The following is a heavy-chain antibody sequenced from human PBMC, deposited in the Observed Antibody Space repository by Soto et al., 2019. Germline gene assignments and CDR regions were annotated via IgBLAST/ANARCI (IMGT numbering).Heavy chain of an antibody. Sequence: QVQLQESGPGLVKPSQTLSLTCTVSGGSISSGGYYWSWIRQHPGKGLEWIGYIYYSGSTYYNPSLKSRVTISVDTSKNQFPLKLGSVTAADTAVYYCARSGYSYGPNPLLYWGQGTLVTVSS. J-gene: IGHJ4*02. V-gene: IGHV4-31*03. CDR1: GGSISSGGYY. D-gene: IGHD5-18*01. CDR2: IYYSGST. CDR3: ARSGYSYGPNPLLY.